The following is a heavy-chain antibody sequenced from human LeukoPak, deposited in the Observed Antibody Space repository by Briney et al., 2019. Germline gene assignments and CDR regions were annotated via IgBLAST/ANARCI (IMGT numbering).Heavy chain of an antibody. CDR2: IYYSGST. V-gene: IGHV4-59*01. Sequence: RASETLSLTCTVSGGSISTYYWGWIRQPPGKGLEWVGYIYYSGSTNYNPSLKSRVTISVDTPKNQFSLKLSSVTAADTAVYYCERGGGTGNWFDPWGQGTLVTVSS. J-gene: IGHJ5*02. CDR1: GGSISTYY. D-gene: IGHD1-1*01. CDR3: ERGGGTGNWFDP.